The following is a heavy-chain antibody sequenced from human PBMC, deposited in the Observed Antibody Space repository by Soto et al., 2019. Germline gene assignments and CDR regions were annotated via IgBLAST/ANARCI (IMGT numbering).Heavy chain of an antibody. CDR3: AATPREEDPLLGYFDY. J-gene: IGHJ4*02. CDR2: ISAYNGNT. D-gene: IGHD1-26*01. V-gene: IGHV1-18*01. CDR1: GYTFTSYC. Sequence: ASVKVSCKASGYTFTSYCISWVRQAPGQGLEWMGWISAYNGNTNYAQKLQGRVTMTTDTSTSTAYMELRSLRSDDTAVYYCAATPREEDPLLGYFDYWGQGTLVTVSS.